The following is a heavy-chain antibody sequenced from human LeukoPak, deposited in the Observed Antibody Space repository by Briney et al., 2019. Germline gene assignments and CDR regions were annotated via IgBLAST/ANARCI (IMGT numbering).Heavy chain of an antibody. V-gene: IGHV1-69*04. CDR1: GGTFSSYA. J-gene: IGHJ4*02. CDR3: ARPAVAGSPMGY. CDR2: IIPILGIA. D-gene: IGHD6-19*01. Sequence: SVKVSCKASGGTFSSYAISWVRQAPGQGLEWMGRIIPILGIANYAQKFQGRVTITADKSTSTAYMELSSLRSEDTAVYYCARPAVAGSPMGYWGQGTLVTVSS.